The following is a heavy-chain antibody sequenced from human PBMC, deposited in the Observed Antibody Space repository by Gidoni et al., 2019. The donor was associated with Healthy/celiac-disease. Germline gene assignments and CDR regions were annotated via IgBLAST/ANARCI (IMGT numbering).Heavy chain of an antibody. CDR1: GGSVSSGSYY. CDR3: ARDRPIPGQQLPPGGEYYYGMDV. Sequence: QVQLQESGPGLVKPSETLSLTCTVSGGSVSSGSYYWSWIRQPPGKGLEWIGYIYYSGSTNYNPSLKSRVTISVDTSKNQFSLKLSSVTAADTAVYYCARDRPIPGQQLPPGGEYYYGMDVWGQGTTVTVSS. V-gene: IGHV4-61*01. CDR2: IYYSGST. J-gene: IGHJ6*02. D-gene: IGHD2-21*01.